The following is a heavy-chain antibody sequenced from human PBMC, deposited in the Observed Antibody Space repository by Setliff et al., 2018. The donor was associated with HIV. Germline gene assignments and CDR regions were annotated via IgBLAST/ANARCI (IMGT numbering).Heavy chain of an antibody. CDR1: GYTFINYH. D-gene: IGHD6-13*01. V-gene: IGHV1-18*01. J-gene: IGHJ6*03. CDR2: ISASSVNT. CDR3: ARVPVSSYYYYMDV. Sequence: ASVKVSCKASGYTFINYHITWVREAPGQGLEWVGSISASSVNTNYTQGRVTMTTDISTSTAYMELRSLRSDDSAVYYCARVPVSSYYYYMDVWGKGTTVTVSS.